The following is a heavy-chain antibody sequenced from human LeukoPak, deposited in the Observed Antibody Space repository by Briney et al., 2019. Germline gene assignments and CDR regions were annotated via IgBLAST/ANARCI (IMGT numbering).Heavy chain of an antibody. CDR1: GDSVSSNSAA. D-gene: IGHD3-10*01. J-gene: IGHJ6*02. CDR3: ARTTLVRGVIKDSYYYAMDV. V-gene: IGHV6-1*01. CDR2: TYYKSKWYN. Sequence: SQTISLTCAISGDSVSSNSAAWNWIRQSPSKGLEWLGRTYYKSKWYNDYAVSVKSRIIINPDTSKNQFSLQLNSVTPEDTAVYFCARTTLVRGVIKDSYYYAMDVWGQGTTVTVSS.